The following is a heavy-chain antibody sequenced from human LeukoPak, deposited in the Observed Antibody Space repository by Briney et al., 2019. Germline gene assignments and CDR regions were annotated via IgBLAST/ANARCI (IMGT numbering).Heavy chain of an antibody. V-gene: IGHV1-46*01. J-gene: IGHJ4*02. CDR1: GYTFTSYY. Sequence: ASVKVSCKASGYTFTSYYMHWVRQAPGQGLEWMGIINPSGGSTSYAQKFQGRVTMTRDTSTSTVYMELSSLRSEDTAVYYCARGSVPPEAAAGTEFDYWGQGTLVTVSS. CDR2: INPSGGST. D-gene: IGHD6-13*01. CDR3: ARGSVPPEAAAGTEFDY.